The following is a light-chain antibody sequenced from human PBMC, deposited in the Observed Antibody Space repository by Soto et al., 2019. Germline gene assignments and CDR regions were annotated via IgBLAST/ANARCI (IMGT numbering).Light chain of an antibody. CDR2: QDN. CDR3: QAWDSNTNYV. Sequence: SYELTQPTSVSVSPGQTASITCSGEKLGDKFAWWYQQKPGQSPVLVISQDNKRPSGIPERFSGSNSGNTATLTISGTQALDEADYYCQAWDSNTNYVFGSGTKLTVL. CDR1: KLGDKF. J-gene: IGLJ1*01. V-gene: IGLV3-1*01.